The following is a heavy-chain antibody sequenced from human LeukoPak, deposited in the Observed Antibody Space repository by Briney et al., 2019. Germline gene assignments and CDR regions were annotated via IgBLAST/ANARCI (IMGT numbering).Heavy chain of an antibody. J-gene: IGHJ4*02. V-gene: IGHV5-51*01. CDR1: GYSFTNYW. CDR3: ARVPSQGGDYNLDH. CDR2: IYPGDSDT. D-gene: IGHD2-21*02. Sequence: GESLKISCKGSGYSFTNYWIGWVRQMSGKGLEWMGIIYPGDSDTRYSPSFQGQVTISADKSIITAYLQWSSLKASDTAMYYCARVPSQGGDYNLDHWGQGTLVTVSS.